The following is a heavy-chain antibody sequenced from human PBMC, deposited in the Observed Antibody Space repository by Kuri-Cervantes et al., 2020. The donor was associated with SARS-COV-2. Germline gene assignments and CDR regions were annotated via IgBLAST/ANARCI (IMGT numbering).Heavy chain of an antibody. Sequence: ASVKVSCKASGYTFTSYGISWVRQAPGKGLEWMGGFDPEDGETIYAQKFQGRVTMTEDTSTDTAYMELSSLRSEDTAVYYCATALSSIAANLNWGQGTLVTVSS. CDR2: FDPEDGET. CDR3: ATALSSIAANLN. V-gene: IGHV1-24*01. J-gene: IGHJ4*02. D-gene: IGHD6-13*01. CDR1: GYTFTSYG.